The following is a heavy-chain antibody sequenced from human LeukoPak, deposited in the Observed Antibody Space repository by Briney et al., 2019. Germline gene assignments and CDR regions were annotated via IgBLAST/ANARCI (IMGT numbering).Heavy chain of an antibody. J-gene: IGHJ4*02. CDR3: ASARGTTVTTSFDY. Sequence: GGSLRLSCAASGFTFSSYAMSWVRQAPGKGLEWVSVISGSGGSTYYAGSVKGRFTISRDSSKNTLYLQMNSLRAEDTAVYYCASARGTTVTTSFDYWGQGTLVTVSS. V-gene: IGHV3-23*01. CDR1: GFTFSSYA. D-gene: IGHD4-11*01. CDR2: ISGSGGST.